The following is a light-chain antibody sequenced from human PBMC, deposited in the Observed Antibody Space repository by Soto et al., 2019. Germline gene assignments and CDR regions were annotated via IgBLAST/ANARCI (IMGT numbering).Light chain of an antibody. CDR1: QSISDT. V-gene: IGKV3-15*01. CDR2: GAS. Sequence: EIVMTQSPATLSVSPGVGATLSCMASQSISDTLAWYQQKPGQAPRLLIHGASTRAPGFPARFSGSGSGTEFTLTISSLQPDDFATYYCQHYNSYSEAFGQGTKVDI. J-gene: IGKJ1*01. CDR3: QHYNSYSEA.